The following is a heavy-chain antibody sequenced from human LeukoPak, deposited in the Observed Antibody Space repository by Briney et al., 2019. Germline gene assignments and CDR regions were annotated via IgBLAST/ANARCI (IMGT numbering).Heavy chain of an antibody. J-gene: IGHJ4*02. D-gene: IGHD3-22*01. Sequence: SETLSLTCAVYGGSFSGYYWSWIRQPPGKGLEWIGEINHSGSTNYNPSLKSRVTISVDTSKNQFSLKLSSVTAADTAVYYCARSSGYYLYFDYWGQGTLVTVSS. CDR2: INHSGST. CDR1: GGSFSGYY. CDR3: ARSSGYYLYFDY. V-gene: IGHV4-34*01.